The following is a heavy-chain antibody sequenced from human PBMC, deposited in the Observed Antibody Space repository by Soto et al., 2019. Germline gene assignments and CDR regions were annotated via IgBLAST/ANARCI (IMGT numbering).Heavy chain of an antibody. J-gene: IGHJ5*02. D-gene: IGHD3-3*01. CDR2: IYPGDSDT. Sequence: PGESLKISCEGSGYSFTSYWIGWVRQMPGKGLEWMGIIYPGDSDTRYSPSFQGQVTISADKSISTAYLQWSSLKASDTAMYYCARHRITIFGVVITGWFDPWGQGTLVTVSS. V-gene: IGHV5-51*01. CDR1: GYSFTSYW. CDR3: ARHRITIFGVVITGWFDP.